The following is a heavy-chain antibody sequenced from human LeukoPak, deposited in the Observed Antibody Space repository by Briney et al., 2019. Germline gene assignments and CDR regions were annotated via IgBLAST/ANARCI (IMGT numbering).Heavy chain of an antibody. CDR1: GFTVSSNY. J-gene: IGHJ4*02. CDR2: IYSGGSR. Sequence: PGGSLRLSCAASGFTVSSNYMSWVRQAPGKGLEWVSVIYSGGSRYYADSVKGRFTISRDNSKNTLYLQMNSLRAEDTAVYYCAGGSGWYKTPNYFDYWGQGTLVTVSS. CDR3: AGGSGWYKTPNYFDY. D-gene: IGHD6-19*01. V-gene: IGHV3-53*01.